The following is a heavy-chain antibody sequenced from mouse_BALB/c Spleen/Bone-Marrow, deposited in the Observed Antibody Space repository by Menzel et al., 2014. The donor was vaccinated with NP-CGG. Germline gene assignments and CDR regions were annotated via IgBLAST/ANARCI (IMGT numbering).Heavy chain of an antibody. J-gene: IGHJ2*01. CDR1: GYTFTSYV. CDR2: INPFNDGI. V-gene: IGHV1-14*01. CDR3: ARGTTAVGDY. D-gene: IGHD1-1*01. Sequence: VQLQQPGPELVKPGASVKMSCMASGYTFTSYVMHWVKQKPGQGLEWIGYINPFNDGIEYNEKFKVKATLTSDKSSSTAYMELSSLTSEDSAVYYCARGTTAVGDYWGQGTTLTVSS.